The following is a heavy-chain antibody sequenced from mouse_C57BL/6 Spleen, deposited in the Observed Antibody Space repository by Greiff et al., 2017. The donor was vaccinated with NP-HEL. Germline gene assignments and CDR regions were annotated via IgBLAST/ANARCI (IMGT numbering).Heavy chain of an antibody. CDR1: GFKIKDYY. V-gene: IGHV14-2*01. Sequence: VKLQQSGAELVKPGASVKLSCTASGFKIKDYYMHWVRQGPEKGLEWMGRIGRGDAETKYAPKFQGKATITAATSSNTAYPQLSSKTSEDTAVYYCARYEGGYFDVWGTGTTVTVSS. CDR3: ARYEGGYFDV. D-gene: IGHD2-12*01. J-gene: IGHJ1*03. CDR2: IGRGDAET.